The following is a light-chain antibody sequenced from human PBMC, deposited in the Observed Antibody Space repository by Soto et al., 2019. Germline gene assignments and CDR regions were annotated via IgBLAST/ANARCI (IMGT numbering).Light chain of an antibody. CDR2: GAS. CDR1: QSVSSSY. CDR3: QQYNSYS. J-gene: IGKJ1*01. Sequence: EIVLTQSPGTLSLSPGERATLSCRASQSVSSSYLAWYQQKPGQAPRLLIYGASSRATGIPDRFSGSGSGADFTLTIGRLEPEDFATYYCQQYNSYSFGQGTKVDIK. V-gene: IGKV3-20*01.